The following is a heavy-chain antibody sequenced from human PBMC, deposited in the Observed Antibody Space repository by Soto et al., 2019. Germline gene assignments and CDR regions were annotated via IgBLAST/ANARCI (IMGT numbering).Heavy chain of an antibody. D-gene: IGHD3-16*01. Sequence: TGGSLRLSCAASGFTFDDYAMHWVRQAPGKGLEWVSLISWDGGSTYYADSVKGRFTISRDNSKNSLYLQMNSLRAEDTALYYCAKDGWGLGPPLNYGMDVWGQGTTVTVSS. CDR1: GFTFDDYA. CDR3: AKDGWGLGPPLNYGMDV. V-gene: IGHV3-43D*04. J-gene: IGHJ6*02. CDR2: ISWDGGST.